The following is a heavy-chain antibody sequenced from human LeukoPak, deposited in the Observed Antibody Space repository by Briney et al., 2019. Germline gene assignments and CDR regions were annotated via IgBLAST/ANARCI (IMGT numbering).Heavy chain of an antibody. CDR2: ISPNGVIT. J-gene: IGHJ4*02. CDR1: GFTFSSHG. Sequence: GGTLRLSCAASGFTFSSHGMNWVRQAPGKGLEWVSGISPNGVITYYADSVKGRFTISRDNSKNTLYLQMHSLRADDTAVYYCARDLQYLLLMGEIDYWGQGTLVTVSS. CDR3: ARDLQYLLLMGEIDY. D-gene: IGHD2-2*01. V-gene: IGHV3-23*01.